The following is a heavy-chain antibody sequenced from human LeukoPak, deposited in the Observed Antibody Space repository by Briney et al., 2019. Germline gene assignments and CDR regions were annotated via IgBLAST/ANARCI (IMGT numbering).Heavy chain of an antibody. V-gene: IGHV1-2*02. CDR1: GYNFTAYY. CDR3: TREDY. CDR2: VNPNSGST. Sequence: ASVRVSCKASGYNFTAYYVQWVRQAPGLGLEWMGWVNPNSGSTNYAQKFQGRVTMTRDTSISTAYMELTRLSSDDTAVYYCTREDYWGQGTLVTVSS. J-gene: IGHJ4*02.